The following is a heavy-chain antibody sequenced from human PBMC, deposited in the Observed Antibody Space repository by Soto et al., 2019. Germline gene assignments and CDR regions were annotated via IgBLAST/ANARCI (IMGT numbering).Heavy chain of an antibody. J-gene: IGHJ2*01. Sequence: GGSLRLSCAASGFTFSSYSMNWVRQAPGKGLEWVSYISSSSSTIYYADSVKGRFTISRDNAKNSLYLQMNSLRAEDTAVYYCARDRTIFGAGLDWYFDLWGRGTLVTVSS. CDR3: ARDRTIFGAGLDWYFDL. D-gene: IGHD3-3*01. CDR2: ISSSSSTI. CDR1: GFTFSSYS. V-gene: IGHV3-48*01.